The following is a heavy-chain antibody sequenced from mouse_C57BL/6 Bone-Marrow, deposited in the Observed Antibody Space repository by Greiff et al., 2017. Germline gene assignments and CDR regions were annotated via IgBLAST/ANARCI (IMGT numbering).Heavy chain of an antibody. CDR1: GFNIKDDY. CDR2: IDPENGDT. J-gene: IGHJ2*01. Sequence: VQLQQSGAELVRPGASVKLSCTASGFNIKDDYMHWVKQRPEQGLEWIGWIDPENGDTEYASKFQGKATITADTSSNTAYLQLSSVTSEDTAVYYCTSIYYGNGYWGQGTTLTVSS. CDR3: TSIYYGNGY. V-gene: IGHV14-4*01. D-gene: IGHD2-1*01.